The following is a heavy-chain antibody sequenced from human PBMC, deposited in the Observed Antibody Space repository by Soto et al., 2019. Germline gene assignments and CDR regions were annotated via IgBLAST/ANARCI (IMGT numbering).Heavy chain of an antibody. D-gene: IGHD2-15*01. J-gene: IGHJ5*02. CDR3: ASEPLTYCSGGSCDNWFDP. CDR1: GFTFSSYA. V-gene: IGHV3-23*01. Sequence: TGGSLRLSCAASGFTFSSYAMSWVRQAPGKGLEWVSAISGSGGSTYYADSVKGRFTISRDNSKNTLYLQMNSLRAEDTAVYYCASEPLTYCSGGSCDNWFDPWGQGTLVTVSS. CDR2: ISGSGGST.